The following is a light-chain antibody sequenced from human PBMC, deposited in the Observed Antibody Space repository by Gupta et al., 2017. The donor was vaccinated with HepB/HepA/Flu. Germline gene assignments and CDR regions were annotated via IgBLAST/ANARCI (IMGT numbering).Light chain of an antibody. CDR1: NIGSQS. J-gene: IGLJ1*01. CDR2: DDS. V-gene: IGLV3-21*03. Sequence: SSVLTQPPSVSVAPGRTASITCEGNNIGSQSVHWYQHKPGQAPVLVVYDDSNRPSGTPERFSGSKSATTATLTIIRVEAGDEADYYCLVWDADSDHYVFGTGTGVTVL. CDR3: LVWDADSDHYV.